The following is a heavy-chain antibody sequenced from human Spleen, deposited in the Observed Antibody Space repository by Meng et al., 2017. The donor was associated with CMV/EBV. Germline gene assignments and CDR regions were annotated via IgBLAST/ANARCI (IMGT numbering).Heavy chain of an antibody. CDR3: ARASGGKYSGYDYTFDY. CDR2: INHSGST. V-gene: IGHV4-34*01. CDR1: GGSFSGYY. D-gene: IGHD5-12*01. J-gene: IGHJ4*02. Sequence: GSLSLTCAVYGGSFSGYYWSWIRQPPGKGLEWIGEINHSGSTNYNPSLKSRVTISVDTSKNQFSLKLSSVTAADTAVYYCARASGGKYSGYDYTFDYWGQGTLVTVSS.